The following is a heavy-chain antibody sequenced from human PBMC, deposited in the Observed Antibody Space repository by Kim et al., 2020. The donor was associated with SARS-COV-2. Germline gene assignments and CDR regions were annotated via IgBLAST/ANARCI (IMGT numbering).Heavy chain of an antibody. D-gene: IGHD6-19*01. J-gene: IGHJ4*02. V-gene: IGHV5-51*01. CDR3: ARGESSGWFDY. CDR2: T. Sequence: TRYSPSFQGQVTISADKSISTAYLQWSSLKASDTAMYYCARGESSGWFDYWGQGTLVTVSS.